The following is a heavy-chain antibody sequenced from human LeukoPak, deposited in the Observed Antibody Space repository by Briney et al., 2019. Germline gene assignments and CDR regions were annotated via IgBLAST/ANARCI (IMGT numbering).Heavy chain of an antibody. CDR1: GFTFSSYS. D-gene: IGHD3-3*01. CDR3: ARYYDFWSGYYRDYYYYGMDV. CDR2: ISSGSSYI. Sequence: GGSLRLSCAASGFTFSSYSMNWVRQAPGKGLEWVSSISSGSSYIYYADSVKGRFTISRDNAKNSLYLQMNSLRAEDTAVYYCARYYDFWSGYYRDYYYYGMDVWGQGTTVTVSS. V-gene: IGHV3-21*01. J-gene: IGHJ6*02.